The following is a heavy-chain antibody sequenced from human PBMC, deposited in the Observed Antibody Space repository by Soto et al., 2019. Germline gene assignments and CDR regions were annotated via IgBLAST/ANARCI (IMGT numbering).Heavy chain of an antibody. CDR2: INPNSGGT. CDR3: ARAYCSGGSCVRWDY. Sequence: ASVKVSCKASGYTFTGYYMHWVRQAPGQGLEWMGWINPNSGGTNYAQKFRGRVTMTRDTSISTAYMELSRLRSDDTAVYYCARAYCSGGSCVRWDYWGQGTLVTVSS. CDR1: GYTFTGYY. V-gene: IGHV1-2*02. J-gene: IGHJ4*02. D-gene: IGHD2-15*01.